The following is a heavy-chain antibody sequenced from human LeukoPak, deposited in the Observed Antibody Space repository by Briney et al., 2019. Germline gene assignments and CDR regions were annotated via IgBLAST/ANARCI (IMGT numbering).Heavy chain of an antibody. D-gene: IGHD6-6*01. CDR3: AKTEQLVLDYYYGMDV. V-gene: IGHV3-23*01. CDR1: GFTFSSYA. J-gene: IGHJ6*02. CDR2: ISGSGGST. Sequence: GGSLRLSCAASGFTFSSYAMSWVRQAPGKGLEWVSAISGSGGSTYYADSVKGRFTISRDNSENTLYLQMNSLRAEDTAVYYCAKTEQLVLDYYYGMDVWGQGTTVTVSS.